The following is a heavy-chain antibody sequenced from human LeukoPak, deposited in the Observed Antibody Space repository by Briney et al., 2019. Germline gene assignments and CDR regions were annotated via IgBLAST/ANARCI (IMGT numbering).Heavy chain of an antibody. CDR3: ATVTGGDY. V-gene: IGHV4-39*01. J-gene: IGHJ4*02. CDR2: IYYSGST. D-gene: IGHD3-16*01. CDR1: GGSISSSSYY. Sequence: PSETLSLTCAVSGGSISSSSYYWGWIRQPPGTGLEWIGSIYYSGSTYYNPSLKSRVTISVDTSKNQFSLKLSSVTAADTAVYYCATVTGGDYWGQGTLVTVSS.